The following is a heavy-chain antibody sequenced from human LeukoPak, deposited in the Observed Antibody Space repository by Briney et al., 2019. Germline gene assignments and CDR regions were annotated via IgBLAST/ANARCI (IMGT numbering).Heavy chain of an antibody. D-gene: IGHD3-10*01. CDR3: AGQGMVRGVKGTFDY. V-gene: IGHV3-23*01. J-gene: IGHJ4*02. CDR2: ISGSGGST. CDR1: GFTFSSYA. Sequence: GGSLRLSCAASGFTFSSYAMSWARQAPGKGLEWVSAISGSGGSTYYADSVKGRFTISRDNSKNTLYLQMNSLRAEDTAVYYCAGQGMVRGVKGTFDYWGQGTLVTVSS.